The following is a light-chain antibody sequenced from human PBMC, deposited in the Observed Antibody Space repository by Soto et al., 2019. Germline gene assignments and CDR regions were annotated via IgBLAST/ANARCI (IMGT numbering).Light chain of an antibody. CDR1: SSTIGAGYD. J-gene: IGLJ1*01. CDR2: ADT. Sequence: QSVLTQPPSVSGAPGQRVTISCTGSSSTIGAGYDVPWYQQLPGTAPKLLIYADTNRPSGVPDRFSGSKSGTSASLAITGLQAEDEADYYGQSYDSSLSRYVFGTGTKLTVL. V-gene: IGLV1-40*01. CDR3: QSYDSSLSRYV.